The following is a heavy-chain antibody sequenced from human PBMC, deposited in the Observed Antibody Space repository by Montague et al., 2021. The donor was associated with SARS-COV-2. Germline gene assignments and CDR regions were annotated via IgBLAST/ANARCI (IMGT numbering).Heavy chain of an antibody. V-gene: IGHV4-38-2*02. CDR1: GYFIGTGYY. J-gene: IGHJ4*02. Sequence: SETLSLTCSVSGYFIGTGYYWGWIRQSPGKGLEWIGSNYLHGNAYYNPSLNSRVTISLDTSNNQFSLRLTSVTTSNTGVYYCARGRVTRAGFDYWGQGIRVIVSS. CDR2: NYLHGNA. D-gene: IGHD2-21*02. CDR3: ARGRVTRAGFDY.